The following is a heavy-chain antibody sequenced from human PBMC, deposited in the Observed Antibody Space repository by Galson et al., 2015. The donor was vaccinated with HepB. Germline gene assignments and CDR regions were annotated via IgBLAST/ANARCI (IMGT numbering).Heavy chain of an antibody. CDR3: ARERYCSGGSCYSAYYFDY. V-gene: IGHV1-69*13. Sequence: SVKVSCKASGGTFSSYAISWVRQAPGQGLEWMGGIIPIFGTANYAQKFQGRVTITADESTSTAYMELSSLRSEDTAVYYCARERYCSGGSCYSAYYFDYWGQGTLVTVSS. CDR1: GGTFSSYA. J-gene: IGHJ4*02. D-gene: IGHD2-15*01. CDR2: IIPIFGTA.